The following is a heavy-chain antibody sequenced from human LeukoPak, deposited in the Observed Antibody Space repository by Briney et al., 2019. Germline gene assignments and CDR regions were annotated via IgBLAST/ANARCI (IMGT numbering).Heavy chain of an antibody. D-gene: IGHD2-2*01. CDR3: ARAIGYCTSTSCYDRLDY. J-gene: IGHJ4*02. CDR2: INPSGGST. CDR1: GYTFTSYY. Sequence: ASVKVSCKASGYTFTSYYMHWVRQAPGQGLEWMGIINPSGGSTSYAQKFQGRVTMTRDTSTSTVYMELSSLRSEDTAVYYCARAIGYCTSTSCYDRLDYWGQGTLVTVSS. V-gene: IGHV1-46*01.